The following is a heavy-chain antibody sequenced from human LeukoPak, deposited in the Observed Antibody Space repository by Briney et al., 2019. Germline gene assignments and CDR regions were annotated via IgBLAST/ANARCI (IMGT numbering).Heavy chain of an antibody. D-gene: IGHD3-10*01. CDR2: INPNSGGT. CDR1: GYTFTGYY. V-gene: IGHV1-2*02. CDR3: AKDSRTYFSGSGSFSLPKRPLGYFDD. Sequence: ASVKVSCKASGYTFTGYYMHWARQAPGQGLEWMGWINPNSGGTNYAQKFQGRVTMTRDTSISTAYMELSRLRSDDTAVYYCAKDSRTYFSGSGSFSLPKRPLGYFDDWGQGTLVTVSS. J-gene: IGHJ4*02.